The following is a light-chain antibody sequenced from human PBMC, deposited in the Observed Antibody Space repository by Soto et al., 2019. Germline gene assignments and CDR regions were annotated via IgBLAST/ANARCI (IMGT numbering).Light chain of an antibody. CDR2: KVT. V-gene: IGLV2-14*01. Sequence: QSVLTQPAAVSGSPGQSITICCTGTSGDVGGNKYVSWYQQYPGKVPKLLINKVTNRPSGVSYRFSSSKSGNTAYLTISALLAEDEAAYFCASSTSDTLYVFGTWTTLT. CDR1: SGDVGGNKY. CDR3: ASSTSDTLYV. J-gene: IGLJ1*01.